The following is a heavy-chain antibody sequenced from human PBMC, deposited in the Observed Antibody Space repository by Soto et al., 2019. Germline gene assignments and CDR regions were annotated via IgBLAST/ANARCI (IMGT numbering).Heavy chain of an antibody. D-gene: IGHD2-15*01. CDR1: GFSLSSSGVG. CDR2: IYWDDDV. V-gene: IGHV2-5*02. Sequence: QITLKESGPTLVKPTQTLTLTCTFSGFSLSSSGVGVGWIRQPPGKALEWLTLIYWDDDVRYSPSLKSRLTITKDTSKNQVVLTLTNIDPVDTATYFCAHKGGRGAAMDVWGQGTTVTGSS. J-gene: IGHJ6*02. CDR3: AHKGGRGAAMDV.